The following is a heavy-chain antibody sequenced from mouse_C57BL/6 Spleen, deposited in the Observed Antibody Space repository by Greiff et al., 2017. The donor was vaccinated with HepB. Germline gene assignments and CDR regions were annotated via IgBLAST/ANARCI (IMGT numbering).Heavy chain of an antibody. CDR1: GYTFTSYG. J-gene: IGHJ2*01. Sequence: VQLQQSGAELARPGASVKLSCKASGYTFTSYGISWVKQRTGQGLEWIGEIYPRSGNTYYNEKFRGKATLTADKSSSTAYMELRSLTSEDSAVYFCARSGLGRGDFDYWGQGTTLTVSS. V-gene: IGHV1-81*01. CDR2: IYPRSGNT. CDR3: ARSGLGRGDFDY. D-gene: IGHD3-3*01.